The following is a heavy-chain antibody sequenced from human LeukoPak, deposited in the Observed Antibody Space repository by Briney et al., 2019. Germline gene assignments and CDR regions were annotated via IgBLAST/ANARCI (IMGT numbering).Heavy chain of an antibody. D-gene: IGHD2-2*01. CDR2: MNPNSGNT. CDR1: GYTFTSCD. J-gene: IGHJ5*02. CDR3: ARGRGKSQLAQRQPNWFDP. Sequence: GASVKVSCKASGYTFTSCDINWVRQATGQGLEWMGWMNPNSGNTGYAQKFQGRVTITRNTPISTAYMELSSLRSEHTAVYYCARGRGKSQLAQRQPNWFDPWGQGTLVTVSS. V-gene: IGHV1-8*03.